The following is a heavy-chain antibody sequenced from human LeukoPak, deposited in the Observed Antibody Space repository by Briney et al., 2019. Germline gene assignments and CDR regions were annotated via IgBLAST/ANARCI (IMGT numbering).Heavy chain of an antibody. CDR1: GGSFSGYY. V-gene: IGHV4-34*01. CDR3: ARGLRFLEWLLYRWFDP. J-gene: IGHJ5*02. D-gene: IGHD3-3*01. CDR2: INHSGST. Sequence: SETLSLTCAVYGGSFSGYYWSWIRQPPGKGLEWIGEINHSGSTNYNPSLKSRVTISVDTSKNQFSLKLSSVTAADTAVYYCARGLRFLEWLLYRWFDPWGREPWSPSPQ.